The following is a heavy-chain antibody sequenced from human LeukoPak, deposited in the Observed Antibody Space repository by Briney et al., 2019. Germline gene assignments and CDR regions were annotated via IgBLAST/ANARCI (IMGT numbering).Heavy chain of an antibody. CDR3: ATEGTVTTQGRYYGMDV. CDR2: MNPNSGNT. V-gene: IGHV1-8*01. D-gene: IGHD4-17*01. J-gene: IGHJ6*02. Sequence: ASVKVSCKASGYTFSSYDINWVRQATGQGLEWMGWMNPNSGNTGYAQKFQGRVTMTRNTSISTAYMELSSLRSEDTAVYYCATEGTVTTQGRYYGMDVWGRGTTVTVSS. CDR1: GYTFSSYD.